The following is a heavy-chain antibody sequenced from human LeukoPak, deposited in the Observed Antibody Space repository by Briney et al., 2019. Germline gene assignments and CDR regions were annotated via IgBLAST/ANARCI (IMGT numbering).Heavy chain of an antibody. CDR1: GYTFTSYG. J-gene: IGHJ4*02. Sequence: ASVKVSCKASGYTFTSYGISWVRQAPGQGLEWMGWISAYNGNTNYAQKLQGRVTMTTDTSTSTAYIELRSLRSDDTAVYYCARDLVGWFGELLLYYFDYWGQGTLVTVSS. CDR2: ISAYNGNT. V-gene: IGHV1-18*01. CDR3: ARDLVGWFGELLLYYFDY. D-gene: IGHD3-10*01.